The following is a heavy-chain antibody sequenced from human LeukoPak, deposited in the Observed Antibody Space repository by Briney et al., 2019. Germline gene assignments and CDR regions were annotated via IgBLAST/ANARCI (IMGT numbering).Heavy chain of an antibody. D-gene: IGHD2-21*02. CDR2: INPNNGDT. V-gene: IGHV1-2*02. Sequence: ASVKVSCNASGSTFTGYYIHWVRQAPGQGLEWMGWINPNNGDTNCAQKFQDRVTMTRDTSISTAYMELSRLTSDDTAVYYCAREDCGGDCSLHYYHMDVWGKGTTVTVSS. CDR3: AREDCGGDCSLHYYHMDV. J-gene: IGHJ6*03. CDR1: GSTFTGYY.